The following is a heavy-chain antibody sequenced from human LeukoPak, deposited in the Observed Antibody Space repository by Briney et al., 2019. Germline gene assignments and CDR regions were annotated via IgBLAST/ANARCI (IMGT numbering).Heavy chain of an antibody. J-gene: IGHJ4*02. D-gene: IGHD3-10*01. CDR1: GFTFSDYY. CDR2: ISSSGSTI. Sequence: GGSLRLSCAASGFTFSDYYMSWIRQAPGKGLEWVSYISSSGSTIYYADSVKGRFTISRDNAKNSLYLQMNSLRAEDTDVYYCARDRDAWFGELSSFDYWGQGTLVTVSS. V-gene: IGHV3-11*01. CDR3: ARDRDAWFGELSSFDY.